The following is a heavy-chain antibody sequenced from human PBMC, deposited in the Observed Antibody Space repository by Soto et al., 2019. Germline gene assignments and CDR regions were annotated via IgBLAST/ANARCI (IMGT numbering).Heavy chain of an antibody. CDR1: GASISSGGHF. D-gene: IGHD5-18*01. CDR3: ARDSSGPGYSYGKFDY. V-gene: IGHV4-31*03. CDR2: IYYSGIT. Sequence: SETLSLTCTVSGASISSGGHFWTWIRQHPGKGLEWIGYIYYSGITYYNPSLRSRVTISLDPSENQFSLKVTSVTAADTAVYYCARDSSGPGYSYGKFDYWGQGALVTVSS. J-gene: IGHJ4*02.